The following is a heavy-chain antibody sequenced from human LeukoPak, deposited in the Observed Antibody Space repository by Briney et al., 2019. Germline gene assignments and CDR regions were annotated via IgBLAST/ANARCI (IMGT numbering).Heavy chain of an antibody. J-gene: IGHJ4*02. D-gene: IGHD1-26*01. CDR2: ISGSGGST. Sequence: GGTLRLSCAASGFTFSNYGMSWVRQAPGKGLEWVSGISGSGGSTYYADSVKGRFTISRDNSKNTLYLQMNSLRAEDTAVYYCARGRAGSYCAYWGQGTLVTVSS. CDR3: ARGRAGSYCAY. V-gene: IGHV3-23*01. CDR1: GFTFSNYG.